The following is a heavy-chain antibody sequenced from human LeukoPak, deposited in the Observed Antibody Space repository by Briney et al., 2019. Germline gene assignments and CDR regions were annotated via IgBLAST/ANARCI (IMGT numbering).Heavy chain of an antibody. Sequence: VASVKVSCKSSGYTFTTYGITWVRQAPGQGLEWMGWISTYNGNTNYAQKLQGRVTMTTDTSTSTAYMELRSLRSDDTAMYYCARDRMDTGTYFDYWGQGTLVTVPS. V-gene: IGHV1-18*01. J-gene: IGHJ4*02. CDR1: GYTFTTYG. CDR2: ISTYNGNT. CDR3: ARDRMDTGTYFDY. D-gene: IGHD5-18*01.